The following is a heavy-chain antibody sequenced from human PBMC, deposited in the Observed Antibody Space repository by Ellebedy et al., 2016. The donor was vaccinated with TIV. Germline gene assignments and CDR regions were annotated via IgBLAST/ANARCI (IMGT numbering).Heavy chain of an antibody. CDR2: ITGDGGST. D-gene: IGHD3-16*01. CDR3: VKAWGD. J-gene: IGHJ4*02. CDR1: GFTFTIYA. Sequence: PGGSLRLSCLASGFTFTIYAMHWVRQAPGKGLEYVSAITGDGGSTYYADSVKGRFTISRDNCRHTLYLQMSSLRAEDTAVYYCVKAWGDWGQGTLVTVSS. V-gene: IGHV3-64D*06.